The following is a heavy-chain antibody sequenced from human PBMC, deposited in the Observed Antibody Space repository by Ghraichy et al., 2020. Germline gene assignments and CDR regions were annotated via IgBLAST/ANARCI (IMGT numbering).Heavy chain of an antibody. CDR3: VRGLGYYDTSMSS. D-gene: IGHD3-22*01. V-gene: IGHV1-8*01. J-gene: IGHJ4*02. Sequence: ASVKVSCRASGYTFTTYDINWVRQATGQGLEWMGWMNPNSGNTEYAQKFQGRVTMTRDTSISTAYMELSSLTSEDTAVYYCVRGLGYYDTSMSSWGQGTLVTVSS. CDR1: GYTFTTYD. CDR2: MNPNSGNT.